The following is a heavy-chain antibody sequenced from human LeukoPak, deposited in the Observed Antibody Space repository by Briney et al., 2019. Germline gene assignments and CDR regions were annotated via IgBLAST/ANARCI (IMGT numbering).Heavy chain of an antibody. J-gene: IGHJ4*02. Sequence: PGGSLRLSCAASGLTFSTYAISWVRQAPGRGLEWVSAISGGGAYTYYADSVKGRFTISGDYSKNTLYLRMNGLRAEDTAVYYCASYTSSSAHSNWGQGTLVTVSS. CDR1: GLTFSTYA. CDR3: ASYTSSSAHSN. CDR2: ISGGGAYT. V-gene: IGHV3-23*01. D-gene: IGHD6-6*01.